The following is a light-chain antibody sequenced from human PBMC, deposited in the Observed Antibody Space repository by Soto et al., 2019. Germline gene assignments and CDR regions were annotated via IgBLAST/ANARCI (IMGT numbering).Light chain of an antibody. Sequence: DIVLTQSPGTLSSSPGERATLTCRASQSVSNQFLAWYQQKPGQAPRLLIYGAFRRATGIPDRFSGSGSGTEFTLSITRPEPEDFAMYYCQQYGASPQTFGRGTRLDVK. CDR1: QSVSNQF. V-gene: IGKV3-20*01. CDR2: GAF. J-gene: IGKJ1*01. CDR3: QQYGASPQT.